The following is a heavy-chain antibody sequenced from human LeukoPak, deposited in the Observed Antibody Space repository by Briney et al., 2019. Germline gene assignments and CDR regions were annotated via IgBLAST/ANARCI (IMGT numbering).Heavy chain of an antibody. V-gene: IGHV1-69*05. CDR1: GITVSYCA. J-gene: IGHJ4*02. Sequence: SVKVSCKASGITVSYCAISWVRHAPGQGLEWMGRIIPIFGTADYAQEFQGRVTMTTNESTSTAYMELSSLRSEDTAVYYCAREPVPRSTGLQYWGQGTLVTVSS. CDR2: IIPIFGTA. CDR3: AREPVPRSTGLQY. D-gene: IGHD2-8*02.